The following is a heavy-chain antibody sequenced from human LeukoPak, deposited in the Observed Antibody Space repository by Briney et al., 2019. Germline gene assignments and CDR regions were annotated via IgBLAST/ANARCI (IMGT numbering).Heavy chain of an antibody. CDR3: TTYSSDSSGYYQSDY. Sequence: GGSLRLSCAASGFTFSNVWTAWVRQAPGKGLEWIGRVKSKTDGGTTDYAAPVKGRFTISRDDSKNTLYLQMNSLKTEDTAVYYCTTYSSDSSGYYQSDYWGQGTLVTVSS. J-gene: IGHJ4*02. V-gene: IGHV3-15*01. CDR2: VKSKTDGGTT. CDR1: GFTFSNVW. D-gene: IGHD3-22*01.